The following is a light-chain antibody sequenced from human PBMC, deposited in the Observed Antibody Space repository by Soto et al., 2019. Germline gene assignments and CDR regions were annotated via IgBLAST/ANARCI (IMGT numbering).Light chain of an antibody. CDR3: QQYGSSPLVFT. CDR1: QSVSSSY. Sequence: EIVLTQSPGTLSLSPGETATLSCRASQSVSSSYLAWYQQRPGQAPRLLIYGASTRATGIPDRFSGSGSGTDFILTISRLEPEDCAVYYCQQYGSSPLVFTFGPGTKVAIK. J-gene: IGKJ3*01. V-gene: IGKV3-20*01. CDR2: GAS.